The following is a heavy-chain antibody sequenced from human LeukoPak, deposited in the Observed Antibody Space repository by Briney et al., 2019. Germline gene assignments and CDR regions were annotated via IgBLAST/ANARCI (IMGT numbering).Heavy chain of an antibody. CDR3: ARLKYYYDSSGYRAEYFQH. J-gene: IGHJ1*01. Sequence: PSETLSLTCTVSGDSISSGDYYWSWIRQPAGKGLEWIGRIYTSGSTNYNPSLKSRVTISVYTSKNQFSLKLSSVTAADTAVYYCARLKYYYDSSGYRAEYFQHWGQGTLVTVSS. CDR2: IYTSGST. V-gene: IGHV4-61*02. D-gene: IGHD3-22*01. CDR1: GDSISSGDYY.